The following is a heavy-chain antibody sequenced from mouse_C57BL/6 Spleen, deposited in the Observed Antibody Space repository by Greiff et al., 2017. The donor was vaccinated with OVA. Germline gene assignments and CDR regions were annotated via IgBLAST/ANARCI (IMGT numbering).Heavy chain of an antibody. CDR3: ARRGYFDG. Sequence: EVQRVESGGGLVQPGGSLKLSCAASGFTFSDYYMYWVRQTPEKRLEWVAYISNGGGSTYYPDTVKGRFTIARDNAKNTLYLQMSRLKSEDTALYYCARRGYFDGWGTGTTVTVSS. V-gene: IGHV5-12*01. J-gene: IGHJ1*03. CDR2: ISNGGGST. CDR1: GFTFSDYY.